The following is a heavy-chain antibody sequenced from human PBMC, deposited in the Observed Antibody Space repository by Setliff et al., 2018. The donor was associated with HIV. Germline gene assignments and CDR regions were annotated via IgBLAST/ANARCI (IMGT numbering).Heavy chain of an antibody. Sequence: SVKVSCKASGGTFSSYAISWVRQAPGQGLEWMGGIIPIFGTANYAQKFQGRATITTDESTSTAYMELSSLRSEDTAVYYCARDRNSSSWYVRYGMDVWGQGTTVTVSS. D-gene: IGHD6-13*01. V-gene: IGHV1-69*05. CDR1: GGTFSSYA. J-gene: IGHJ6*02. CDR2: IIPIFGTA. CDR3: ARDRNSSSWYVRYGMDV.